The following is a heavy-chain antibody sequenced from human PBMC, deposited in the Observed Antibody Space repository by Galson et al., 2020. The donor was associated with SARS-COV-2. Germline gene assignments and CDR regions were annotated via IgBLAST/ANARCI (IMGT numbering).Heavy chain of an antibody. CDR2: SAPEDRET. J-gene: IGHJ4*02. D-gene: IGHD3-22*01. CDR1: GYTLTDLS. Sequence: ASVTVSCKVSGYTLTDLSMHSVLQAPGNGLEWIGRSAPEDRETIYAQKFQGRVTMTEDTSTGTAYMELSSMRSEDTAVYYCATGKRSDYYDSSGYYYRYWGQGTLVTVSS. V-gene: IGHV1-24*01. CDR3: ATGKRSDYYDSSGYYYRY.